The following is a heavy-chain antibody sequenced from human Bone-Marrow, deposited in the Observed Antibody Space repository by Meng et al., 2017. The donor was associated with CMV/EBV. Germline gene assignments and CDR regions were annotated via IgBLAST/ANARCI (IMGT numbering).Heavy chain of an antibody. J-gene: IGHJ1*01. CDR2: IWYDGSNK. Sequence: GESLKISCAASGFTFSSYGMHWVRQAPGKGLEWVAVIWYDGSNKYYADSVKGRFTISRDNSKNTLYLQMNSLRAEDTAVYYCAKDYCSSTSCSSFQHWGQGTRVTVSS. CDR3: AKDYCSSTSCSSFQH. D-gene: IGHD2-2*01. V-gene: IGHV3-33*06. CDR1: GFTFSSYG.